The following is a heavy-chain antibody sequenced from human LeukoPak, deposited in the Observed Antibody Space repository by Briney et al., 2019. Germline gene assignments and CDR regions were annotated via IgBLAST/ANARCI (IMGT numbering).Heavy chain of an antibody. Sequence: SQTLSLTCTVSGGSISSGGYYWSWIRQHPGKGLEWIGYIYYSGCTYYNPSLKSRVTISVDTSKNQFSVKLSSVTAADTAVYYCARSPNTLNLGGNSKYFVYWGQGTLVTVSS. CDR1: GGSISSGGYY. J-gene: IGHJ4*02. V-gene: IGHV4-31*03. CDR2: IYYSGCT. D-gene: IGHD4-23*01. CDR3: ARSPNTLNLGGNSKYFVY.